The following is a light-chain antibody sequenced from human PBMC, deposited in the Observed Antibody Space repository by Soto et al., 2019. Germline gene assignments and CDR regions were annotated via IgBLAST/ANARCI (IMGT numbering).Light chain of an antibody. J-gene: IGLJ2*01. CDR2: EGS. CDR3: CSYSGSYVV. Sequence: QSVLTQPASVSGSPGQSITISCTGTSRDVGSYNLVSWYQQHRGKAPKLMIYEGSKRPSGVSKRFSGSKSGNTASLTISGLQAEDEAEYDCCSYSGSYVVFGGGTKLTVL. CDR1: SRDVGSYNL. V-gene: IGLV2-23*01.